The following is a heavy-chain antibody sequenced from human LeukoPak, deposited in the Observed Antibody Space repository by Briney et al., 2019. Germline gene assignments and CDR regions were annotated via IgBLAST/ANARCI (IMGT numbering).Heavy chain of an antibody. CDR1: GFTFSGSA. CDR3: TIRTGDLDY. CDR2: IRSKANSYAT. Sequence: GSLKLSCAASGFTFSGSAMHWVRQASGKGLEWVGRIRSKANSYATAYAASVKGRFTISRDDSKNTAYLQMNSLKTEDTAVYYCTIRTGDLDYWGQGTLVTVSS. D-gene: IGHD3-10*01. J-gene: IGHJ4*02. V-gene: IGHV3-73*01.